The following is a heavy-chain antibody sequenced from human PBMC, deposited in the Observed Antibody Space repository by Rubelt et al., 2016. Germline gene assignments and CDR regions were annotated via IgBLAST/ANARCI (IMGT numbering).Heavy chain of an antibody. D-gene: IGHD2-2*01. Sequence: EVQLVQSGAEVKKPGESLMISCQTSGYRFTRSTIGWVRQLPGEGLEWMGVIHPGVSIIRYNPSFQGQVTIPDDKSTSTADRRGSGRKASDTATCFCARQPAEGWFDSWGQGTLVTVSS. CDR3: ARQPAEGWFDS. CDR2: IHPGVSII. J-gene: IGHJ5*01. V-gene: IGHV5-51*01. CDR1: GYRFTRST.